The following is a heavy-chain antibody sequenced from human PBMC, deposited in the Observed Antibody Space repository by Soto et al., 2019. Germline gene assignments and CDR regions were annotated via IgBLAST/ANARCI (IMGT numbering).Heavy chain of an antibody. V-gene: IGHV3-30*18. J-gene: IGHJ5*02. CDR3: AKDRPVKARSGSLSS. Sequence: VGSLRLSWSASGCTFSNYGMRWVRQAPGKGLEWVTVISSDGNNKYYADSVSGRFTVSRDNSRNTLFLQMNSLRAEDTAMYYCAKDRPVKARSGSLSSWGQGTLVTVSS. D-gene: IGHD1-26*01. CDR2: ISSDGNNK. CDR1: GCTFSNYG.